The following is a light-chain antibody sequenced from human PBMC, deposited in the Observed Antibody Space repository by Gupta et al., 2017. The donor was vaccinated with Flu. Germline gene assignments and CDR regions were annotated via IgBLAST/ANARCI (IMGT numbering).Light chain of an antibody. CDR3: QQDGSSPPLT. Sequence: EIVLTQSPGTLSLSPGERATLSCRARQSVSSSYLAWYQQKPGQAPRLLIYGASSRDTGITDRFSGSGYGKDLTLTISRREQEDFAVYYCQQDGSSPPLTFGGGTKVEIK. CDR2: GAS. CDR1: QSVSSSY. V-gene: IGKV3-20*01. J-gene: IGKJ4*01.